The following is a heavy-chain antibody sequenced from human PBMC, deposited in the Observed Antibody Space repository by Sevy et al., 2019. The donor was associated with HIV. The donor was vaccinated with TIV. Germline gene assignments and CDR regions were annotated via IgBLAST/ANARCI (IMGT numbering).Heavy chain of an antibody. CDR1: GGTFSSYA. Sequence: ASVKVSCQASGGTFSSYAISWVRQAPGQGLEWMGGIIPIFGTTNYAPKFQGRVTIIADESTSTAYMELSSLRSEDTAVYYCARAIVPTSYFDYWGQGTLVTVSS. CDR2: IIPIFGTT. J-gene: IGHJ4*02. D-gene: IGHD5-12*01. V-gene: IGHV1-69*13. CDR3: ARAIVPTSYFDY.